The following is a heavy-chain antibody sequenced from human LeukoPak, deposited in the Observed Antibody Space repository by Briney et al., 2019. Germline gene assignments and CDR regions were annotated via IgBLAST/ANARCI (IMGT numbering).Heavy chain of an antibody. V-gene: IGHV1-69*06. CDR2: IIPIFGTA. D-gene: IGHD3-22*01. Sequence: ASVKVSCKASGGTFSSYAISWVRQAPGQGLEWMGGIIPIFGTANYAQKFQGRVTMTEDTSTDTAYMELSSLRSEDTAVYYCATDRHYYDSSGSYNWFDPWGQGTLVTVSS. J-gene: IGHJ5*02. CDR3: ATDRHYYDSSGSYNWFDP. CDR1: GGTFSSYA.